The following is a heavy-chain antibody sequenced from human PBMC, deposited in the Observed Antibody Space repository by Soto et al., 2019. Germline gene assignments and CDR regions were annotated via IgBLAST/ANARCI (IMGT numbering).Heavy chain of an antibody. CDR1: GGSISSYY. Sequence: QVRLQESGPGLVKPSETLSLTCTVSGGSISSYYWSWIRQPPGKGLEWIGYMYNTGSTIYNPSLKSRVTISVDTSKNQFSLKLNSVTAADTAVYYCARVGYGDYLYWYFDLWGRGTLVTVSS. CDR2: MYNTGST. J-gene: IGHJ2*01. CDR3: ARVGYGDYLYWYFDL. V-gene: IGHV4-59*01. D-gene: IGHD4-17*01.